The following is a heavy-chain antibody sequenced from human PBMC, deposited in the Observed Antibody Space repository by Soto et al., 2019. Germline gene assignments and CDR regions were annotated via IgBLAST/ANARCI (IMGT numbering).Heavy chain of an antibody. J-gene: IGHJ3*02. CDR1: GGSISSSNW. V-gene: IGHV4-4*02. CDR2: IYHSGST. D-gene: IGHD3-22*01. Sequence: SETLSLTCAVSGGSISSSNWWSWVRQPPGKGLEWIGEIYHSGSTNYNPSLKSRVTISVDKSKNQFSLKLSSVTAADTAVYYCASTPDSPYYYDSSGYYYPDAFDIWGQGTMVTVSS. CDR3: ASTPDSPYYYDSSGYYYPDAFDI.